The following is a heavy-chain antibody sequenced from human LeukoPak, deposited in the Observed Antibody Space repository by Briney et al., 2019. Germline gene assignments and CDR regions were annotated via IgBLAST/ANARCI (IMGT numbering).Heavy chain of an antibody. J-gene: IGHJ4*02. D-gene: IGHD4-17*01. V-gene: IGHV4-38-2*02. CDR1: NYSINSDDY. Sequence: SETLSLTCGVSNYSINSDDYWGWIRQSPGKRLEWIGSIYHGGTAHYNPSLKSRVTMSLDTSKNQFYLKLTSVTAADTAFYYCTRERPSRVDGDSSFDYWGQGTLVTVSS. CDR2: IYHGGTA. CDR3: TRERPSRVDGDSSFDY.